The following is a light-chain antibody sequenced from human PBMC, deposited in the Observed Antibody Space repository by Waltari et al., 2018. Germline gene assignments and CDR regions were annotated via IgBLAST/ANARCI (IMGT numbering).Light chain of an antibody. CDR1: QSIMSW. CDR2: KAS. Sequence: DVQMTQSTSTLSASVGDTVSITCRASQSIMSWLPWYQQKAGKAPKVLISKASTLESGVPSRFSGSESGTEFTLTISNLQPDDFATYYCQQYNTDYTFGQGTILEIK. V-gene: IGKV1-5*03. CDR3: QQYNTDYT. J-gene: IGKJ2*01.